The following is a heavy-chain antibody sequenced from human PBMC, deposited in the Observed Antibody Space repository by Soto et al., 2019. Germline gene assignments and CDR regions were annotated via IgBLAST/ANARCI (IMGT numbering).Heavy chain of an antibody. CDR1: GFTFRNYN. V-gene: IGHV3-21*06. CDR3: ARDIASPGGDYFDS. CDR2: ISTGGAYM. Sequence: EVQLVESGGGLVKAGGSLRLFCTASGFTFRNYNMNWVRQAPGKGLEWVSSISTGGAYMFYADSVKGRFTISRDNAQNSLFLQIDSPGAEDTAVYYCARDIASPGGDYFDSWDQGTLVTVSS. J-gene: IGHJ4*02. D-gene: IGHD2-21*01.